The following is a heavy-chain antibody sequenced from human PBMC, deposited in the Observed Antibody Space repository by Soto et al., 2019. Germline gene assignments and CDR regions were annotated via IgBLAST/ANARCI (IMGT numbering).Heavy chain of an antibody. CDR3: ARAALVTAIDY. Sequence: SETLSLTCAVYGGSFSGYYWSWIRQPPGKGLEWIGKINHSGSTNYNPSLKSRVTISEDTSMNQFSLKLSSVTAADTAVYYCARAALVTAIDYWGQGTLVTVSS. CDR1: GGSFSGYY. D-gene: IGHD2-21*02. J-gene: IGHJ4*02. V-gene: IGHV4-34*01. CDR2: INHSGST.